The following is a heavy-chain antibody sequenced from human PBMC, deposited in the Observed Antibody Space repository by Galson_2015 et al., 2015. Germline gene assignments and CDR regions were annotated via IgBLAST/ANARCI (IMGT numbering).Heavy chain of an antibody. V-gene: IGHV4-4*02. CDR1: GASISSSNW. CDR3: ARGAHASHLDY. J-gene: IGHJ4*02. Sequence: SETLSLTCAVSGASISSSNWWSWVRQSPGMGLEWIGEIYHSGSTNYNPSLKSRVTLSVDKSNNQFSLKLTSVTAADTAVYYCARGAHASHLDYWGQGTLVTVSS. CDR2: IYHSGST. D-gene: IGHD2-2*01.